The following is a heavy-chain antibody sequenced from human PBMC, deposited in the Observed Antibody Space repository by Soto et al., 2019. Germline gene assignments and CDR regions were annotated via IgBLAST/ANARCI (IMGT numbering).Heavy chain of an antibody. D-gene: IGHD3-22*01. Sequence: EVQLLESGGGLVQPGGSLRLSCAASGFTFSSYAMSWVRQAPGKGLEWVSAISGSGGSTYYADSVKGRFTISRDNSKNTLYLQMNSLRAEDTGVYYCAKDWENDSRGYSTGLWDYWGQGTLVTVSS. CDR1: GFTFSSYA. V-gene: IGHV3-23*01. J-gene: IGHJ4*02. CDR2: ISGSGGST. CDR3: AKDWENDSRGYSTGLWDY.